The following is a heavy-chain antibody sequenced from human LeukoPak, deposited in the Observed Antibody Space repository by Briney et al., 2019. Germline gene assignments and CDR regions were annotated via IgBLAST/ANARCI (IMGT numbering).Heavy chain of an antibody. V-gene: IGHV4-38-2*01. J-gene: IGHJ4*02. CDR2: IYHIGST. CDR3: ARAGWIITRGIDY. CDR1: GYSISRGYD. D-gene: IGHD2-2*03. Sequence: SETLTLPCGVSGYSISRGYDWAWIRQSPGKGLEWIGTIYHIGSTYYTPSLGSRVTISVDTSKNEFSLNLKSVTAADTAVYYCARAGWIITRGIDYWGQGDPVSVSS.